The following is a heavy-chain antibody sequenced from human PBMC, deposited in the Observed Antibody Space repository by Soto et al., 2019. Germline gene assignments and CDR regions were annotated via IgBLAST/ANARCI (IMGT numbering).Heavy chain of an antibody. J-gene: IGHJ4*02. Sequence: QVQLVQSGAEVKKPGSSVKVSCKASGGTFSSYTISWVRQAPGQGLEWMGRIIPILGIANYAQKFQGRVTSAADNVKSTAYMELCSLRAEDMAVYYCARDKGHPYYFYFWGQETLVTVSA. CDR2: IIPILGIA. V-gene: IGHV1-69*08. CDR1: GGTFSSYT. CDR3: ARDKGHPYYFYF.